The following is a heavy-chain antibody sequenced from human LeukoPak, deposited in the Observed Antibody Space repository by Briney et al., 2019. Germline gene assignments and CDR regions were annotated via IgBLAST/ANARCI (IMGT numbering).Heavy chain of an antibody. Sequence: SETMSHTCTVSGGSINSNRYYWGWISQPPGEGLECLGNIFYSGSTYYNPSLMSRVTISVDTSKNQFSLKLSSVTAADTAVYYCARLLRGSGSYYDYWGQGTLVTVS. CDR1: GGSINSNRYY. D-gene: IGHD3-10*01. CDR3: ARLLRGSGSYYDY. CDR2: IFYSGST. V-gene: IGHV4-39*01. J-gene: IGHJ4*02.